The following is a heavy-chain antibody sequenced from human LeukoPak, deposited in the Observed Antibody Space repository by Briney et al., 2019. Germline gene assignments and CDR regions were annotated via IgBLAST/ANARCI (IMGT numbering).Heavy chain of an antibody. J-gene: IGHJ4*02. CDR2: INPNSGGT. CDR3: ARERYGDWALDY. Sequence: ASVKVSCKASGYTFTGYYMHWGRQAPGQGLEWMGWINPNSGGTNYAQKFQGRVTMTRDTSISTAYMELSRLRSDDTAVYYCARERYGDWALDYWGQGTLVTVSS. D-gene: IGHD4-17*01. V-gene: IGHV1-2*02. CDR1: GYTFTGYY.